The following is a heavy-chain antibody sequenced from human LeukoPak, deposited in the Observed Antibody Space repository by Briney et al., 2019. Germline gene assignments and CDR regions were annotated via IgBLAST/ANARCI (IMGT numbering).Heavy chain of an antibody. CDR2: INHSGST. J-gene: IGHJ3*02. D-gene: IGHD1-26*01. Sequence: PSETLSLTCAVYGGSFSGYYWSWIRQPPGKGLEWIGEINHSGSTNYNPSLKSRVTISVDTSKNQFSLKLSSVTAADTAVYYCARDQWESFDIWGQGTMVTVSS. CDR3: ARDQWESFDI. V-gene: IGHV4-34*01. CDR1: GGSFSGYY.